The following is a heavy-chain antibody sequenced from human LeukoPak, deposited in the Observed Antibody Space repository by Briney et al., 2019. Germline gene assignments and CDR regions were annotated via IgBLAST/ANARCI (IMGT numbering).Heavy chain of an antibody. J-gene: IGHJ3*02. CDR1: GGSISSSSYS. Sequence: SETLSLTCTVSGGSISSSSYSWGWIRQPPGKGLEWIGNIYHGGTTSYNPSLKSRVTISVDTSKNQFSLKLSSVTAADTAVYYCARRKGGSYNWNYAGLGAFDIWGQGTMVTVSS. CDR2: IYHGGTT. V-gene: IGHV4-39*01. D-gene: IGHD1-7*01. CDR3: ARRKGGSYNWNYAGLGAFDI.